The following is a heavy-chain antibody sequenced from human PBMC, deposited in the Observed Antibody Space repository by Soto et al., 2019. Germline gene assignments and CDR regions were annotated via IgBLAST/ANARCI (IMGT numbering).Heavy chain of an antibody. V-gene: IGHV3-21*01. CDR2: ISSSSSYI. CDR1: GFTFSSYS. D-gene: IGHD1-26*01. Sequence: EVQLVESGGGLVKPGGSLRLSCAASGFTFSSYSMNWVRQAPGKGLEWVSSISSSSSYIYYADSVKGRFTISRDNAKNSLYLQMNSLRAEDTAVYYCARPSVVGPSTWFDPWGQGNVVTVSS. CDR3: ARPSVVGPSTWFDP. J-gene: IGHJ5*02.